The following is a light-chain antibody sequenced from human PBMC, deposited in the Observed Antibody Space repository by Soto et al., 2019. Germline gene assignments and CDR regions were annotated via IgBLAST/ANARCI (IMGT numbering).Light chain of an antibody. V-gene: IGKV1-5*01. Sequence: DIQMTQSPSTLSASVGVRVTITCRASQSISSWLAWYQQKPGKAPKLLIYDASSLESGVPSRFSGSGSGTEFTLTISSLQPDDFETYYCQLYNCYSWTFGQGTKV. CDR3: QLYNCYSWT. J-gene: IGKJ1*01. CDR2: DAS. CDR1: QSISSW.